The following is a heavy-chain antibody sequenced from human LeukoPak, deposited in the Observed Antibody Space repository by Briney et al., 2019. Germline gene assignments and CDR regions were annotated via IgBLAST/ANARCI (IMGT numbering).Heavy chain of an antibody. Sequence: GGSLRLSCAASGFTVSSNYMSWVRQAPGKGLEWVSVIYSGGRTYYADSVKGRFTIPRDNSKNTLYVQMNSLRAEDTAVYYCVRLMTTVVKNRWHAFDIWGQGTMVTVSS. J-gene: IGHJ3*02. CDR3: VRLMTTVVKNRWHAFDI. D-gene: IGHD4-23*01. V-gene: IGHV3-53*01. CDR1: GFTVSSNY. CDR2: IYSGGRT.